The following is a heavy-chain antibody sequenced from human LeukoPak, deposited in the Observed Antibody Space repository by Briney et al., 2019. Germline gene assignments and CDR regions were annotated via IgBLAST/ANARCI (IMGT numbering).Heavy chain of an antibody. V-gene: IGHV3-30-3*01. J-gene: IGHJ3*02. D-gene: IGHD3-10*01. CDR2: ISYDGSNK. CDR3: ARSGGRVSHDAFDI. CDR1: AFTFDDYA. Sequence: GGSLRLSCAASAFTFDDYAMHWVRQAPGKGLEWVAVISYDGSNKYYADSVKGRFTISRDNSKNTLYLQMNSLRAEDTAVYYCARSGGRVSHDAFDIWGQGTMVTVSS.